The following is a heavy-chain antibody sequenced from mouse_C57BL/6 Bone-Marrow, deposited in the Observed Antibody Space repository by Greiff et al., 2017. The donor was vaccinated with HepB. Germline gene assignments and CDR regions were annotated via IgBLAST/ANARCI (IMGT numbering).Heavy chain of an antibody. CDR3: ARVNYGSSYYAMDY. D-gene: IGHD1-1*01. CDR1: GYTFTSYW. CDR2: IDPSDSYT. V-gene: IGHV1-69*01. Sequence: QVQLQQPGAELVMPGASVKLSCKASGYTFTSYWMHRVKQRPGQGLEWIGEIDPSDSYTNYNQKFKGKSTLTVDKSSSTAYMQLSSLTSEDSAVYYCARVNYGSSYYAMDYWGQGTSVTVSS. J-gene: IGHJ4*01.